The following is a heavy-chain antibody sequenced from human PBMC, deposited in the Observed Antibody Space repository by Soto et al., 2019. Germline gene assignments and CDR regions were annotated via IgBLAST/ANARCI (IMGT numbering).Heavy chain of an antibody. J-gene: IGHJ6*02. CDR1: GYSFTSYW. CDR2: IYPGDSDT. Sequence: GESLKMSCKGSGYSFTSYWIGWVRQMPGKGLEWMGIIYPGDSDTRYSPSFQGQVTISADKSISTAYLQWSSLKASDTAMYYCARPIAARRSYYYGMDVWGQGTTVTVSS. CDR3: ARPIAARRSYYYGMDV. D-gene: IGHD6-6*01. V-gene: IGHV5-51*01.